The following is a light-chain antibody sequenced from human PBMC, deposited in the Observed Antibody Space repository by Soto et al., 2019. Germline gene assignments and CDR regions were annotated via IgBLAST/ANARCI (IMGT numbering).Light chain of an antibody. Sequence: EIVMTQSPATLSRSPGERATLSCRASESVSSYLAWYQQKPGQAPRLLIYDASNRATGIPARFTGSGSGTDFTLTISSLEPEDFEVYYCQQRSNWPYTFGQATKVDIK. CDR2: DAS. CDR3: QQRSNWPYT. J-gene: IGKJ2*01. V-gene: IGKV3-11*01. CDR1: ESVSSY.